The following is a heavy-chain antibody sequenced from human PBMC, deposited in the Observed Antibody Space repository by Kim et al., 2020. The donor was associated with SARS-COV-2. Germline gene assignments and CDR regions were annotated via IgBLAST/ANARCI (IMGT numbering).Heavy chain of an antibody. J-gene: IGHJ4*02. Sequence: RVTISVDTSKNQFSLKLSSVTAADTAVYYCARASRISMIVVVITSLAFDYWGQGTLVTVSS. V-gene: IGHV4-34*01. D-gene: IGHD3-22*01. CDR3: ARASRISMIVVVITSLAFDY.